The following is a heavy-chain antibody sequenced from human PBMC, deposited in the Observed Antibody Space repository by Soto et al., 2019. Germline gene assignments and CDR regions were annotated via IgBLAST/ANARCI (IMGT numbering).Heavy chain of an antibody. J-gene: IGHJ4*02. CDR2: IYYSGST. CDR3: ARRGSVVVVAAPLDY. CDR1: GGSISSYY. D-gene: IGHD2-15*01. V-gene: IGHV4-59*12. Sequence: PSETLSLTCTVSGGSISSYYWSWIRQPPGKGLEWIGYIYYSGSTNYNPSLKSRVTISVDTSKNQFSLKLSSVTAADTAVYYCARRGSVVVVAAPLDYWGQGTLVTVSS.